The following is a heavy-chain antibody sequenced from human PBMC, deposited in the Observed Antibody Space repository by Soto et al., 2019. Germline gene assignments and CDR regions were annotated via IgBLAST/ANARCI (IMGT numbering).Heavy chain of an antibody. Sequence: SETLSLTCTVSGGSISSYYWSWIRQPPGKGLEWIGYIYYSGSTNYNPSLKSRVTISVDTSKNQFSLKLSSVTAADTAVYYCARQGMVRGVQPFYYYYYYMDVWGKGTLVTVSS. V-gene: IGHV4-59*08. CDR1: GGSISSYY. D-gene: IGHD3-10*01. J-gene: IGHJ6*03. CDR2: IYYSGST. CDR3: ARQGMVRGVQPFYYYYYYMDV.